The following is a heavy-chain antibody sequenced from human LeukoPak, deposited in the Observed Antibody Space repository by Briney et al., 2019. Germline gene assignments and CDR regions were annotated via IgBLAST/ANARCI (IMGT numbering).Heavy chain of an antibody. CDR3: ARGVEPLAANTLAY. V-gene: IGHV3-53*01. D-gene: IGHD1-14*01. Sequence: GGSLRLSCAASGFTAITNDMTWVRQAPGKGLERVSVLYSDGNTKYADSVQGRFTISRENSKNTLYLEMNSLSPDDTAVYYCARGVEPLAANTLAYWGQGTLVTVSS. CDR1: GFTAITND. CDR2: LYSDGNT. J-gene: IGHJ4*02.